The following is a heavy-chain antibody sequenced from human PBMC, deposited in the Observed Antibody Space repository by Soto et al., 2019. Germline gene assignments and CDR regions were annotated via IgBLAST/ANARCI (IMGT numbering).Heavy chain of an antibody. Sequence: VQLVQSGAEVKKPGASVKVSCKASGYTFTSYAMHWVRQAPGQRLEWMGWINAGNGNTKYSQKFQGRVTITRDTSASTAYMELSSLRSEDTAVYYCARARRTTPRIDPWGQGTLVTVSS. J-gene: IGHJ5*02. D-gene: IGHD1-1*01. CDR3: ARARRTTPRIDP. CDR1: GYTFTSYA. CDR2: INAGNGNT. V-gene: IGHV1-3*01.